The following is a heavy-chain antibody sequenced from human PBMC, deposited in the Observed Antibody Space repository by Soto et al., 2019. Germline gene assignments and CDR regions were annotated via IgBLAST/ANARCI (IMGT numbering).Heavy chain of an antibody. D-gene: IGHD6-13*01. J-gene: IGHJ6*02. Sequence: GGSLRLSCAASGFTFSSYAMRWVRQAPGKGLEWVAVISYDGSNKYYADSVKGRFTISRDNSKNTLYLQMNSLRAEDTAVYYCARVGIAAAGITIGMDVWGQGTTVTVSS. CDR2: ISYDGSNK. CDR3: ARVGIAAAGITIGMDV. V-gene: IGHV3-30-3*01. CDR1: GFTFSSYA.